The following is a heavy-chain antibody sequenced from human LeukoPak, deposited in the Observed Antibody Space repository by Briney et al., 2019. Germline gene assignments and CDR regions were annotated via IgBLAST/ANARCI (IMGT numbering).Heavy chain of an antibody. CDR1: GYTFTGYY. CDR3: AICSGGSCSLFDY. D-gene: IGHD2-15*01. Sequence: ASVKVSCKASGYTFTGYYIHWVRQAPGQGLEWMGWINPNSGGTNYAQKFQGRVTMTRDTSISTAYMELSRLRSDDTAVYYCAICSGGSCSLFDYWGQGTLVTVSS. V-gene: IGHV1-2*02. CDR2: INPNSGGT. J-gene: IGHJ4*02.